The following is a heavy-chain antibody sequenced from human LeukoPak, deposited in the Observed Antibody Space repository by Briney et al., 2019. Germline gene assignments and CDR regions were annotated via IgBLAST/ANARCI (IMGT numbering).Heavy chain of an antibody. Sequence: PGRSLRLSCAASGFTFDDYAMHWVRQGPGKGLEWVSGITWHSGSIGYADSVKGRFTISRDNAKNSLYLQMDSLRAEDTALYYCVAVPETDFWIGFYLGYWGQGTLVTVSS. V-gene: IGHV3-9*01. CDR3: VAVPETDFWIGFYLGY. D-gene: IGHD3-3*01. CDR1: GFTFDDYA. J-gene: IGHJ4*02. CDR2: ITWHSGSI.